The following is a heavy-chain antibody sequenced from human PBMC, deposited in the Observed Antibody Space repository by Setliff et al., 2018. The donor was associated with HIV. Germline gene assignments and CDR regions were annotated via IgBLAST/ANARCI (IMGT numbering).Heavy chain of an antibody. D-gene: IGHD3-22*01. Sequence: PGGSLRLSCAASGFTFSSAWMIWVRQAPGKGLDWVGLISGTTDYAAPVKGRFTISRDNSKNTLYLQMNSLGAEDTAVYYCAREVGDSSGYYYRNYYFDSWGQGTLVTVSS. CDR1: GFTFSSAW. CDR2: ISGTT. V-gene: IGHV3-15*01. CDR3: AREVGDSSGYYYRNYYFDS. J-gene: IGHJ4*02.